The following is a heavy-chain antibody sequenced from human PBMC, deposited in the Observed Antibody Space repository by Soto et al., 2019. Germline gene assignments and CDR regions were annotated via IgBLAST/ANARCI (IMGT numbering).Heavy chain of an antibody. CDR2: INPSGGST. J-gene: IGHJ6*03. CDR1: GYTFTSYY. CDR3: ARDQSVLGFGAAYNTLYYYYMDV. V-gene: IGHV1-46*03. Sequence: VASVKVSCKASGYTFTSYYMHWVRQAPGQGLEWMGIINPSGGSTSYAQKFQGRVTMTRDTSTSTVYMELSSLRSEDTAVYYCARDQSVLGFGAAYNTLYYYYMDVWGKGTTVTVSS. D-gene: IGHD3-10*01.